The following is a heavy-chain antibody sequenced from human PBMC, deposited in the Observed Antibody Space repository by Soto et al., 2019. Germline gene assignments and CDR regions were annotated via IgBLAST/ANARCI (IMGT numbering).Heavy chain of an antibody. CDR2: IVVGSGNT. D-gene: IGHD3-3*01. CDR3: AAGQPLGDFWSGYYIPEDDN. CDR1: GFAVTSSS. J-gene: IGHJ4*02. V-gene: IGHV1-58*01. Sequence: GASVKVCSKAYGFAVTSSSLEWLRQSRGQRLEWIGWIVVGSGNTNYAQKFQERVTITRDMSTSTAYMELSSLRSEDTAVYYCAAGQPLGDFWSGYYIPEDDNRGEGTLVTVSS.